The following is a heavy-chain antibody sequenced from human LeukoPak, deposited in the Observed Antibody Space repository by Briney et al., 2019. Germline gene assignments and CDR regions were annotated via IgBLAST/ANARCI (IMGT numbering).Heavy chain of an antibody. CDR1: GFSFSSHG. CDR3: ARDKNDAFDI. J-gene: IGHJ3*02. Sequence: GGSLRLSCAASGFSFSSHGIHWVRQAPGRGLEWVAVIWYDGTNKYYADSVKGRLTISRDNSKKTVYLQMNSLRAEDTAVYYCARDKNDAFDIWGQGTMVTVSS. V-gene: IGHV3-33*01. CDR2: IWYDGTNK.